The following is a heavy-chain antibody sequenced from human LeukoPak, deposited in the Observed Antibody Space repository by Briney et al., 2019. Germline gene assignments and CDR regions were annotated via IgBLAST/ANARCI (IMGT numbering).Heavy chain of an antibody. V-gene: IGHV3-53*01. Sequence: GGSLRLSREASGFTVSSNYMSWVRQAPGKGLEWVSVIYSGDTTYYADSVKGRFTISRDNSKNTLYLQMNSLRAEDTAVYYCARPHNWNDPRDAFDIWGQGTMVTVSS. D-gene: IGHD1-20*01. CDR1: GFTVSSNY. CDR3: ARPHNWNDPRDAFDI. CDR2: IYSGDTT. J-gene: IGHJ3*02.